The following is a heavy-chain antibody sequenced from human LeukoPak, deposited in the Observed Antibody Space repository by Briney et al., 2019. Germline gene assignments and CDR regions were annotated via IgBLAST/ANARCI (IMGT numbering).Heavy chain of an antibody. CDR1: GGSISSGGYY. CDR2: VYYSGST. J-gene: IGHJ5*02. CDR3: ARGRGSAAAAGRGRFDP. D-gene: IGHD6-13*01. Sequence: SQTLSLTCTVSGGSISSGGYYWSWIRQHPGKGLEWIGYVYYSGSTYYNPSLKSRVTISVDTSKNQFSLKLSSVTAVDTAVYYCARGRGSAAAAGRGRFDPWGQGTLVTVSS. V-gene: IGHV4-31*03.